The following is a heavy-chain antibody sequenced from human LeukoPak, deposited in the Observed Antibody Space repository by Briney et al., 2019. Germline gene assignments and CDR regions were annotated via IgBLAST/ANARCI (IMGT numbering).Heavy chain of an antibody. J-gene: IGHJ4*02. CDR2: IIPIFGTA. CDR3: ARKVYSSGWYDRDY. Sequence: SVKVSCKASGGTFISYAISWVRQAPGQGLEWMGGIIPIFGTANCAQKFQGRVTITTDESTSTAYMELSSLRSEDTAVYYCARKVYSSGWYDRDYWGQGTLVTVSS. CDR1: GGTFISYA. D-gene: IGHD6-19*01. V-gene: IGHV1-69*05.